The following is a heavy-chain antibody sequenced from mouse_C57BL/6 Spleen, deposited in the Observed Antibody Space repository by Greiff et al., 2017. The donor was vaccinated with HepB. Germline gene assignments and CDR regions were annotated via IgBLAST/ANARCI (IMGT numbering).Heavy chain of an antibody. CDR2: IYPGSGST. CDR3: ARNDYYYGSSYDY. CDR1: GYTFTSYW. D-gene: IGHD1-1*01. V-gene: IGHV1-55*01. J-gene: IGHJ2*01. Sequence: QVQLQQPGAELVKPGASVKMSCKASGYTFTSYWITWVKQRPGQGLEWIGDIYPGSGSTNYNEKFKSKATLTVDTSSSTAYMQLSSLTAEDSAVYYWARNDYYYGSSYDYWGQGTTLTVSS.